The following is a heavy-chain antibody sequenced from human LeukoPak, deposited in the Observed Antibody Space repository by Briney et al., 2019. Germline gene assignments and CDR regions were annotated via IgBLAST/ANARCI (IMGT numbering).Heavy chain of an antibody. CDR1: GFTFSSYE. CDR3: ARIMITGTTSDY. D-gene: IGHD3-16*01. Sequence: GGSLRLSCAASGFTFSSYEMNWVRQAPGKGLEWLSYISSSGTTIKYADSVKGRFTISRDNAKNSLYLQVNSLRAEDTAVYYCARIMITGTTSDYWGQGTLVTVSS. CDR2: ISSSGTTI. V-gene: IGHV3-48*03. J-gene: IGHJ4*02.